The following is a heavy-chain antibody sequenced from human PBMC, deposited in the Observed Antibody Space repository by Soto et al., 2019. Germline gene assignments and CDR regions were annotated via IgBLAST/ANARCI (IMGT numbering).Heavy chain of an antibody. Sequence: QAQLVQSGGEMRKPGPSVKVSCKASGYTFSTYGITWVRQAPGQGLEWRGWINPLKGDTNSAARFQDRLTMTTDTSTRTAYMGLRSLTSDDTAVYYCARVKVPAAILGAFDLWGHGTVVTVSS. D-gene: IGHD2-2*02. CDR2: INPLKGDT. V-gene: IGHV1-18*01. CDR3: ARVKVPAAILGAFDL. J-gene: IGHJ3*01. CDR1: GYTFSTYG.